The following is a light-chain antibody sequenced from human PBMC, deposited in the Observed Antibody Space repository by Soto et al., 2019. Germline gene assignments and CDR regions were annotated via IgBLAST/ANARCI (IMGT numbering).Light chain of an antibody. J-gene: IGLJ1*01. V-gene: IGLV2-11*01. CDR3: CTFAGRYSYV. CDR2: DVA. Sequence: HSALTYPRSVSGSAGQSVTISCTGTSSDVGSYNFVSWHQQHPGKAPKLMIYDVAKRPSGVPDRFSGSKSGNTASLTISGLQAEDEADYYCCTFAGRYSYVFGSGTKVTGL. CDR1: SSDVGSYNF.